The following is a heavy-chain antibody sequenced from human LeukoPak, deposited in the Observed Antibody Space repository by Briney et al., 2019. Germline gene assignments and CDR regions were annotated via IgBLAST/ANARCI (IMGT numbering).Heavy chain of an antibody. V-gene: IGHV4-61*01. D-gene: IGHD2-15*01. CDR2: IYYSGST. J-gene: IGHJ5*02. CDR3: ARTRSGSRLGYCSGGSCYSLWFDP. Sequence: PSETLSLTCTVSGGSVSSGSYYWSWIRQPPGRGLEWIGYIYYSGSTNYNPSLKSRVTISVDTSKNQFSLKLSSVTAADTAVYYCARTRSGSRLGYCSGGSCYSLWFDPWGQGTLVTVSS. CDR1: GGSVSSGSYY.